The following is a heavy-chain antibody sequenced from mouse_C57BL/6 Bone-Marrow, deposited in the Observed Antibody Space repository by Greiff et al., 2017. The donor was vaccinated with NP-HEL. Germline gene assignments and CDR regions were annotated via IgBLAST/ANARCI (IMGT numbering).Heavy chain of an antibody. CDR1: GFNIKDDY. V-gene: IGHV14-4*01. Sequence: EVKLVESGAELVRPGASVKLSCTASGFNIKDDYMHWVKQRPEQGLEWIGWIDPENGDTEYASKFQGKATITADTSSNTAYLQLSSLTSADPAVYYCSPFYNYDYAMDYWGQGTSLTVSS. CDR3: SPFYNYDYAMDY. CDR2: IDPENGDT. D-gene: IGHD1-3*01. J-gene: IGHJ4*01.